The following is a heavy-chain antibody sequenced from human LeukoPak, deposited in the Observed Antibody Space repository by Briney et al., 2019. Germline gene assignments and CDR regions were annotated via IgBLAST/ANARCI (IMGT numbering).Heavy chain of an antibody. V-gene: IGHV3-30*02. D-gene: IGHD5-12*01. Sequence: GGSLRLSCAASGFTFSSYGMHWVRQAPGKGLEWVTFIRDDGSNKYYADSVKGRFIISRDNSKNTLHVQMNSLRAEDTAVYYCAKDASGYEFDFWGQGTLVTVSS. CDR3: AKDASGYEFDF. CDR2: IRDDGSNK. CDR1: GFTFSSYG. J-gene: IGHJ4*02.